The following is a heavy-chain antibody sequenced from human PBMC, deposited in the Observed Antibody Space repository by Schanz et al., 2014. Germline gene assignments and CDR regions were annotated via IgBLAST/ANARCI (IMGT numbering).Heavy chain of an antibody. J-gene: IGHJ3*02. Sequence: EVRLVESGGGLVEPGGSLRLSCSGSGFTFSEVYMSWVRQAPGKGLEWVGRIENNANGATTDYAAPVKGRFTVSRDDSRNTLYLQMNTLRTDDTALYYCTTFNNRDALYMWGQGTMVSVSS. CDR1: GFTFSEVY. V-gene: IGHV3-15*04. CDR3: TTFNNRDALYM. D-gene: IGHD1-20*01. CDR2: IENNANGATT.